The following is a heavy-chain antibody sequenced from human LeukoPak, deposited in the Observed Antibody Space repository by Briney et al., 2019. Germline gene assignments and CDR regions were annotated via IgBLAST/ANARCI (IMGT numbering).Heavy chain of an antibody. CDR1: GGSISSYY. Sequence: SETLSLTCTVSGGSISSYYWSWIRQPPGKGLEWIGCIYYSGSTNYNPSLKSRVTISVDTSKNQFSLKLSSVTAADTAVYYCARRPYYYYYYMDVWGKGTTVTVSS. J-gene: IGHJ6*03. CDR3: ARRPYYYYYYMDV. V-gene: IGHV4-59*01. CDR2: IYYSGST.